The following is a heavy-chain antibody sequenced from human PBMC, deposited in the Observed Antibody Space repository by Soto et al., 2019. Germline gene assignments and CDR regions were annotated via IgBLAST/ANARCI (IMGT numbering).Heavy chain of an antibody. CDR1: GYSFTSYW. V-gene: IGHV5-51*01. CDR3: ARHPIVVVPAAMSSYNYYYYMDV. J-gene: IGHJ6*03. Sequence: PGESLKISCKGSGYSFTSYWIGWVRQMPGKGLEWMGIIYPGDSDTSYSPSFQGQVTISADKSISTAYLQWSSLKASDTAMYYCARHPIVVVPAAMSSYNYYYYMDVWGKGTTVTVSS. CDR2: IYPGDSDT. D-gene: IGHD2-2*01.